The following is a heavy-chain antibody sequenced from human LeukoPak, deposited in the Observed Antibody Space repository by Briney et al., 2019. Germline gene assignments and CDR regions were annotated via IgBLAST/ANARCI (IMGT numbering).Heavy chain of an antibody. CDR3: ARGGSLGY. J-gene: IGHJ4*02. V-gene: IGHV3-48*03. CDR1: GFTFSSYE. Sequence: GGSLSLSCAGSGFTFSSYEMNWVRQAPGKGLEWVSKISSSGSAIYYADSVKGRFTISRDNAKSTLYLQMNSLSAEDTAVYYCARGGSLGYWGQGTLVTVST. D-gene: IGHD6-19*01. CDR2: ISSSGSAI.